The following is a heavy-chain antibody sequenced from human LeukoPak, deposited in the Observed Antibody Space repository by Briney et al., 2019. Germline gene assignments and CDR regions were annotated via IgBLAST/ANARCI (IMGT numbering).Heavy chain of an antibody. D-gene: IGHD3-10*01. CDR2: FSGSGGST. Sequence: TGGSLRLSCAASGFTFSNYAMSWVRQAPGKGLEWVSAFSGSGGSTYYADSVKGRFTISRDNSKNTLYLQMNSLRAEDTAVYYCARSGSGSYFLDYWGQGTLVTVSS. V-gene: IGHV3-23*01. CDR1: GFTFSNYA. J-gene: IGHJ4*02. CDR3: ARSGSGSYFLDY.